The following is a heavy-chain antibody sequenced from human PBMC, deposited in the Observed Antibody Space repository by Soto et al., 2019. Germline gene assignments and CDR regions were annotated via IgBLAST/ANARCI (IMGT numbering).Heavy chain of an antibody. J-gene: IGHJ6*02. CDR1: GGSISSGDYY. Sequence: QVQLQESGPGLVKPSQTLSLTCTVSGGSISSGDYYWSWIRQPPGKGLEWIGYIYYSGSTYYNPSLKSRVTISVDPSKTQFALKLSSVTAADPAVYYCARAGGGPDYGMDVWGQGTTVTVSS. D-gene: IGHD3-10*01. V-gene: IGHV4-30-4*01. CDR2: IYYSGST. CDR3: ARAGGGPDYGMDV.